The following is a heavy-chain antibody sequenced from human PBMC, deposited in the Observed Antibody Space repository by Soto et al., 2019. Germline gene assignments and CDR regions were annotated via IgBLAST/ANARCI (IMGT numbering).Heavy chain of an antibody. CDR2: ISSRSDI. Sequence: PGGSQRLSCVGSGFTFSTYSINWVRQAPGKGLEWVSSISSRSDIYYADSVKGRFTISRDNAKNSVSLQMNSLRAEDTAVYYCAREYTAWPLAYGLDVWGQGTTVTVSS. CDR3: AREYTAWPLAYGLDV. CDR1: GFTFSTYS. J-gene: IGHJ6*02. D-gene: IGHD2-2*02. V-gene: IGHV3-21*01.